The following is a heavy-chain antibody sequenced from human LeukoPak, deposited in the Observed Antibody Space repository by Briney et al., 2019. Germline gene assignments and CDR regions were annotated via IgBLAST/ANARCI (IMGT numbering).Heavy chain of an antibody. V-gene: IGHV4-59*01. CDR2: IHYSGST. CDR1: GDSFTTYY. J-gene: IGHJ1*01. Sequence: SETLSLTCTVSGDSFTTYYWSWIRQPPGKRLEWIGHIHYSGSTNYNPSLKSRVTISLDTAKNQYSLKLSSVTAEDTAIYYCAANTGTTRLFQHWGQSTLVTVSS. D-gene: IGHD4-11*01. CDR3: AANTGTTRLFQH.